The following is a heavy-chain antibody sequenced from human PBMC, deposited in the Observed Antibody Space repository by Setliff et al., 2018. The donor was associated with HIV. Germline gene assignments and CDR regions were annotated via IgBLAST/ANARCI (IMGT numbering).Heavy chain of an antibody. CDR1: RYSITSGYY. Sequence: SETLSLTCTVSRYSITSGYYWGWIRQPPGKGLEWVATIHHSGTTYYSPSLESRVTISVDTSKNQFSLRLSSVTAADTAIYYCARGEVAATTWGDYWGQGTLVTVSS. V-gene: IGHV4-38-2*02. CDR3: ARGEVAATTWGDY. CDR2: IHHSGTT. J-gene: IGHJ4*02. D-gene: IGHD6-19*01.